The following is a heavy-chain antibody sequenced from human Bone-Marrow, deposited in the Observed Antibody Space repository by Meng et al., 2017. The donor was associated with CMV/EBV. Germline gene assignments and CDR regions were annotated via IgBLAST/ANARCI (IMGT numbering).Heavy chain of an antibody. CDR3: AKDRGSLLWFGEIPDY. J-gene: IGHJ4*02. Sequence: GESLKISCAASGFTFSSYGMHWVRQAPGKGLEWVAFIRYDGSNKYYADSVKGRFTISRDNSKNTLYLQMNSLRAEDTAVYYCAKDRGSLLWFGEIPDYWGERTLVTVSS. CDR2: IRYDGSNK. CDR1: GFTFSSYG. D-gene: IGHD3-10*01. V-gene: IGHV3-30*02.